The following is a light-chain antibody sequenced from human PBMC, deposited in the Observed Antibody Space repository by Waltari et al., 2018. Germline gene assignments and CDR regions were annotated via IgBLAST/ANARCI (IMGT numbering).Light chain of an antibody. CDR1: QSIGNN. CDR3: QQYNIWPVT. V-gene: IGKV3-15*01. CDR2: GAS. J-gene: IGKJ4*01. Sequence: EIVMTQSPATLSVSLGERATLSCRASQSIGNNLGWYQQKPGQAPSLLIFGASRRATDIPARFSDSGSGTEFTLTISSLQSEDFAVYYCQQYNIWPVTFGGGTKVEI.